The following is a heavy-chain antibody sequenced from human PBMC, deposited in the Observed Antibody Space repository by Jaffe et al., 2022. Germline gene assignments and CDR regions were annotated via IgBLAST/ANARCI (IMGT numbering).Heavy chain of an antibody. CDR2: IIPIFGTA. V-gene: IGHV1-69*01. Sequence: QVQLVQSGAEVKKPGSSVKVSCKASGGTFSSYAISWVRQAPGQGLEWMGGIIPIFGTANYAQKFQGRVTITADESTSTAYMELSSLRSEDTAVYYCARERSMYYDFWSGYYPSNFDYWGQGTLVTVSS. J-gene: IGHJ4*02. CDR1: GGTFSSYA. CDR3: ARERSMYYDFWSGYYPSNFDY. D-gene: IGHD3-3*01.